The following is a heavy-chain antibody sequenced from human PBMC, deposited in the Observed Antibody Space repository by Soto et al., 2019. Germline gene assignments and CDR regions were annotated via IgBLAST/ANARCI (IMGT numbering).Heavy chain of an antibody. CDR2: LAWDGGSI. J-gene: IGHJ3*01. V-gene: IGHV3-9*01. CDR1: GFTFDAYP. CDR3: VRDDAFEL. Sequence: EVQLVESGGGLVQPGRSLRLSCAASGFTFDAYPMHWVRQAPGKGLEWVAGLAWDGGSIEYVDSVEGRFTISRDNAKNSLYLQMSSLRDEDTALYYCVRDDAFELWGQGTQVTVSS.